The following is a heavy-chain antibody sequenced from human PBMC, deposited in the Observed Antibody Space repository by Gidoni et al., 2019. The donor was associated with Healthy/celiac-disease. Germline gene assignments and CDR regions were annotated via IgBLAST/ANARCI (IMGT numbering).Heavy chain of an antibody. CDR2: MNPNSGNT. Sequence: QVQLVQSGAEVKKPGAAVKVYGKASGYHFTSFDIIWVLQATGQWLAWMVWMNPNSGNTGYAQKFQGRATMTRNNSISTAYMELSSLRSEDTAVYYCARLRYSSGWYPLGDWYFDLWGRGTLVTVSS. CDR3: ARLRYSSGWYPLGDWYFDL. J-gene: IGHJ2*01. CDR1: GYHFTSFD. V-gene: IGHV1-8*02. D-gene: IGHD6-19*01.